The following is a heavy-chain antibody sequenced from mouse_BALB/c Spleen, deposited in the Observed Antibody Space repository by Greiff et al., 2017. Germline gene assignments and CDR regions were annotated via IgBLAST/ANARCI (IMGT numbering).Heavy chain of an antibody. CDR1: GYSITSDYA. J-gene: IGHJ2*01. V-gene: IGHV3-2*02. Sequence: EVQLVESGPGLVKPSQSLSLTCTVTGYSITSDYAWNWIRQFPGNKLEWMGYISYSGSTSYNPSLKSRISITRDTSKNQFFLQLNSVTTEDTATYYCARGGYYGSSPLPDYWGQGTTLTVSS. CDR3: ARGGYYGSSPLPDY. CDR2: ISYSGST. D-gene: IGHD1-1*01.